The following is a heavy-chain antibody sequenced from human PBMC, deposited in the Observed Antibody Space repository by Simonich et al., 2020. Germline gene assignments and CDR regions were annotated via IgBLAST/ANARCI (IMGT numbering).Heavy chain of an antibody. V-gene: IGHV1-69-2*01. D-gene: IGHD6-6*01. CDR2: DDPEDGET. CDR3: ATGFEYSSSSWDFDI. J-gene: IGHJ3*02. CDR1: GYTFTDYY. Sequence: VQLVQSGAEVKKPGATVKISCKVSGYTFTDYYMHWVQQAPGKGLGRMGLDDPEDGETRYAEKFQGRVTITADTSTDTAYMELSSLRSEDTAVYYCATGFEYSSSSWDFDIWGQGTMVTVSS.